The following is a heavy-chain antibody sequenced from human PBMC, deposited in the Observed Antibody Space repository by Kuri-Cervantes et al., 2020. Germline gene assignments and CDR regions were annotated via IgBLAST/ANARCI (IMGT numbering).Heavy chain of an antibody. J-gene: IGHJ3*02. CDR2: ISAYNGNT. D-gene: IGHD3-16*02. V-gene: IGHV1-18*01. CDR1: GYTFTSYG. Sequence: ASVKVSCKASGYTFTSYGISWVRQAPGQGLEWMGWISAYNGNTNYAQKLQGRVTMTTDTSTSTAYMELSRLRSDDTAVYYCARSPMITFGGVIVASSRADAFDIWGQGTMVTDSS. CDR3: ARSPMITFGGVIVASSRADAFDI.